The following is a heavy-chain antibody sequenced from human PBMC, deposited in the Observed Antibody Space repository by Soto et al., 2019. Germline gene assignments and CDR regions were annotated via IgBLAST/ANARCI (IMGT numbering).Heavy chain of an antibody. D-gene: IGHD6-13*01. Sequence: QVQLVQSGAEVKKPGASVKVSCKASGYTFTSYGISWVRQAPGQGLEWMGWISAYNGNTNYAQKLQGRVTLTTDTSTSTTYMGLRRMRSDDTAVYYCSSSWIAAASDAFDIWGQGTMVTVSS. V-gene: IGHV1-18*04. CDR2: ISAYNGNT. CDR1: GYTFTSYG. CDR3: SSSWIAAASDAFDI. J-gene: IGHJ3*02.